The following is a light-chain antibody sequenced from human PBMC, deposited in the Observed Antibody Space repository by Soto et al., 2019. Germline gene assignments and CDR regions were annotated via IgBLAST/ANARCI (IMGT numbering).Light chain of an antibody. CDR2: GAS. V-gene: IGKV1-39*01. J-gene: IGKJ1*01. CDR1: QAINKY. CDR3: QQSYTTPGT. Sequence: DIQMTQSPSSLPASVGDSVTITCRASQAINKYLNWYQHKAGQAPKLLIYGASSLHKGVPARFRGCGAGTFFTLTISSMQPEDFATYYCQQSYTTPGTLGRGTTVEIK.